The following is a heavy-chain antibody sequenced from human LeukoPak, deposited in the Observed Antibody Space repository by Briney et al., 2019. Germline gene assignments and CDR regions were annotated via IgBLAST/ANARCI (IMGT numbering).Heavy chain of an antibody. Sequence: GGSLRLSCAASGFTFSSYAMHWVRQAPGKGLEWVAVISYDGSNKYYADSVKGRFTISRDNSKSTLYLQMNSLRAEDTAVYYCARDHCSSTSCYTEYMDVWGKGTTVTVSS. CDR2: ISYDGSNK. CDR1: GFTFSSYA. V-gene: IGHV3-30-3*01. J-gene: IGHJ6*03. CDR3: ARDHCSSTSCYTEYMDV. D-gene: IGHD2-2*02.